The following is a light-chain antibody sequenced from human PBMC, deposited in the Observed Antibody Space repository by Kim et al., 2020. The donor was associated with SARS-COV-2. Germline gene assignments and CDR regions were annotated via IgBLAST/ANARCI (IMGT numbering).Light chain of an antibody. CDR1: SGSIASNY. V-gene: IGLV6-57*04. J-gene: IGLJ2*01. CDR2: EDN. CDR3: QSYDSSNVV. Sequence: LTQPHSVSESPGKTVTISCTRSSGSIASNYVQWYPQRPGSAPTTVIYEDNQRPSGVPDRFSGSIDSSSNSASLTISGLKTEDEADYYCQSYDSSNVVFGGGTQLTVL.